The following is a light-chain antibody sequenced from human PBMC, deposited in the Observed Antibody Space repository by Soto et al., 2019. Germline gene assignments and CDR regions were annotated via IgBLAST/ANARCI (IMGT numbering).Light chain of an antibody. J-gene: IGKJ1*01. CDR3: QQRTYWPWT. CDR1: QSVTNY. CDR2: EAS. V-gene: IGKV3-11*01. Sequence: VLTQSPATLSLSPGERATLSCRASQSVTNYLTWYQQKPGQAPRLLIYEASNRATGIPARFSGSGSGTDFTLTISNLEPEDFAVYYCQQRTYWPWTFGQGTKVDIK.